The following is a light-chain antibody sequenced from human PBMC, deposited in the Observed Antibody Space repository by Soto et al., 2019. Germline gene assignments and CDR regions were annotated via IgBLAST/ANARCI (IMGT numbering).Light chain of an antibody. CDR1: SSNIGESF. J-gene: IGLJ2*01. CDR2: DSN. V-gene: IGLV1-51*01. Sequence: QSVLTQPPSVSAAPGQKVTISCSGSSSNIGESFVSWYQQLPGTAPKLLIYDSNKRPSGIPDRFSGSQSGTSATLAITGLRTRDEADYHCGTSDSGLNSGIFGGGTKLTVL. CDR3: GTSDSGLNSGI.